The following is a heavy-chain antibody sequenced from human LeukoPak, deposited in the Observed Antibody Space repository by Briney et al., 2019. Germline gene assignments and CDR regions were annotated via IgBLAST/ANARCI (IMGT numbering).Heavy chain of an antibody. D-gene: IGHD3-10*02. J-gene: IGHJ6*04. V-gene: IGHV3-48*03. CDR3: AEFGITMSGGV. CDR2: ISSSGSTI. CDR1: GFTFSSYE. Sequence: GGSLRPSCAASGFTFSSYEMNWVRQAPGKGLEGVSYISSSGSTIYSADSVKGRFTISRDNAKNSLYLQMNSLRAEDTAVYYCAEFGITMSGGVWGKGTTVTISS.